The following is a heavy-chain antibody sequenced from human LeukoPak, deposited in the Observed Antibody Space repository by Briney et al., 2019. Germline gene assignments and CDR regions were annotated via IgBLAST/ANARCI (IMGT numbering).Heavy chain of an antibody. CDR2: IYHSGST. CDR1: GGSISSGNW. CDR3: ANENRGGSTWYSLAS. V-gene: IGHV4-4*02. Sequence: SGTLSLTCAVSGGSISSGNWWNWVRQSPGKGLEWIGEIYHSGSTKYNPSLKSRVTISVQKSKNQFSLKLTSVTAADTAVYYCANENRGGSTWYSLASWGQGVLVTVSS. J-gene: IGHJ5*02. D-gene: IGHD6-13*01.